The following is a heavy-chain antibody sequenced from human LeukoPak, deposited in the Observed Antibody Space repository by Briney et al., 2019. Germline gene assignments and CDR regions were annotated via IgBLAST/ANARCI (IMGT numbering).Heavy chain of an antibody. CDR2: ISAYNGNT. CDR1: GYTFTSYG. Sequence: ASVKVSCKASGYTFTSYGISWVRQAPGQGLEWMGWISAYNGNTNYAQKFQGRVTITADESTSTAYMELSSLRSEDTAVYYCARENIRGFDYWGQGTLVTVSS. V-gene: IGHV1-18*01. D-gene: IGHD1/OR15-1a*01. J-gene: IGHJ4*02. CDR3: ARENIRGFDY.